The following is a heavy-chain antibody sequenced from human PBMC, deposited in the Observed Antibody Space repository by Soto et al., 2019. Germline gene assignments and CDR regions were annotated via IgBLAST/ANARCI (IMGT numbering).Heavy chain of an antibody. CDR3: AGGGTKVRGVIHTPNFGY. J-gene: IGHJ4*02. CDR1: GGSISSGGYY. Sequence: QVQLQESGPGLVKPSQTLSLTCTVSGGSISSGGYYWSWIRQHPGKGLEWIGYIYYSGSTDYNPSLKGRVTLSHATSKNKSSLKLISVPTAEMAVYYCAGGGTKVRGVIHTPNFGYWGQGTLVTVSS. CDR2: IYYSGST. V-gene: IGHV4-31*03. D-gene: IGHD3-10*01.